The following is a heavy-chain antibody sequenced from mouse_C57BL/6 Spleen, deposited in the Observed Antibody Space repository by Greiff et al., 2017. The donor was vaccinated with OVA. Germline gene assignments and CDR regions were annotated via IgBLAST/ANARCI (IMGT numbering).Heavy chain of an antibody. V-gene: IGHV3-6*01. J-gene: IGHJ2*01. Sequence: EVQVVESGPGLVKPSQTLSLTCSVTGYSITSGYYWNWIRQFPGNKLEWMGYISYDGSNNYNPSLKNRISITRDTSKNQFFLKLNSVTTEDTATYYCARYDYDSFDYWGQGTTLTVSS. CDR2: ISYDGSN. D-gene: IGHD2-4*01. CDR1: GYSITSGYY. CDR3: ARYDYDSFDY.